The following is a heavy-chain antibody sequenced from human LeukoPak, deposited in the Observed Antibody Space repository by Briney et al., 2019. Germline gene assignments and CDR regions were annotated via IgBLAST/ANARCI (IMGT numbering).Heavy chain of an antibody. D-gene: IGHD5-12*01. CDR1: GFTFSSYG. Sequence: GGSLRLSCAASGFTFSSYGMSWVRQAPGKGLEWVSAISGSGGSTYYADSVKGRFTISRDSSKNILHLQMNTLRAEDTAVYYCARGPSGYHNTGGQGTLVTVSS. CDR2: ISGSGGST. CDR3: ARGPSGYHNT. V-gene: IGHV3-23*01. J-gene: IGHJ4*02.